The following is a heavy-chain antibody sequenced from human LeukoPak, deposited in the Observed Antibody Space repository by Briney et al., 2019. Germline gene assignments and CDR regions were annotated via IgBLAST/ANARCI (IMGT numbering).Heavy chain of an antibody. Sequence: GGSLRLSCAASGFTFSSYGMHWVRQAPGKGLERVALISYDGSNEYYADSVRGRFTISRDNSKFTLYMQMNSLRAEDTAVYYCARVRAGYCTSTSCYTGMDVWGQGTTVTVSS. D-gene: IGHD2-2*01. CDR2: ISYDGSNE. J-gene: IGHJ6*02. V-gene: IGHV3-30*03. CDR3: ARVRAGYCTSTSCYTGMDV. CDR1: GFTFSSYG.